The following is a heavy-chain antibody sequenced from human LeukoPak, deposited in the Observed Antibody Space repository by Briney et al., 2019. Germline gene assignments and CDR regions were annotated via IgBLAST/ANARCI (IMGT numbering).Heavy chain of an antibody. CDR1: GGSIRSSRYY. CDR2: ISYSGST. J-gene: IGHJ6*03. D-gene: IGHD3-10*01. Sequence: SETLSLTCTVSGGSIRSSRYYWVWPRHPPGKGLEWIAMISYSGSTYYNPSLKTRVTISRETSKNQFSLKVRSVTAADTAVYYCARRHVWFGELFFKENNMDVWGKGSTVTISS. CDR3: ARRHVWFGELFFKENNMDV. V-gene: IGHV4-39*01.